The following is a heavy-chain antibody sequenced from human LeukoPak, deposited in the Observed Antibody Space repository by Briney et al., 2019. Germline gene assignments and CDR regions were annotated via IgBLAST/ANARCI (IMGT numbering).Heavy chain of an antibody. CDR2: INSDGTST. J-gene: IGHJ3*02. Sequence: PGGSLGLSCAASGFTFSSYWMHWVRQIPGKGLVWVSRINSDGTSTTYADSVKGRFTISRDNAKNTLYLQMNSLRVEDTAVYYCTRGPPIDAFDIWGQGTMVTVSS. CDR3: TRGPPIDAFDI. CDR1: GFTFSSYW. V-gene: IGHV3-74*01.